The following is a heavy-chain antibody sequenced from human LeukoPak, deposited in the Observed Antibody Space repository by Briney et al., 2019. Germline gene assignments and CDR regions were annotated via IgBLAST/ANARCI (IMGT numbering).Heavy chain of an antibody. D-gene: IGHD6-13*01. CDR1: GGSISNYY. Sequence: SETLSLTCTVSGGSISNYYWNWLRQPPGKGLEWIGYIYYTGSTNYNPSLKSRVTISVDTSKNQFSPNLRSVTPEDTAVYYCARNLIPEQLVLNFWGQGTLVTVSS. V-gene: IGHV4-59*01. J-gene: IGHJ4*02. CDR3: ARNLIPEQLVLNF. CDR2: IYYTGST.